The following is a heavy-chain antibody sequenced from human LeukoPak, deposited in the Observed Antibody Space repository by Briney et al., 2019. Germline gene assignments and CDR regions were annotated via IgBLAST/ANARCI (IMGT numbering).Heavy chain of an antibody. CDR2: IYHSGST. V-gene: IGHV4-30-2*01. D-gene: IGHD2-2*01. Sequence: PSETLSLTCTVSGGSISSGGYYWGWIRQPPGKGLEWIGYIYHSGSTYYNPSLKSRVTISVDRSKNQFSLKLSSVTAADTAVYYCARTPESSTTPSYYYYMDVWGKGTTVTVSS. CDR3: ARTPESSTTPSYYYYMDV. CDR1: GGSISSGGYY. J-gene: IGHJ6*03.